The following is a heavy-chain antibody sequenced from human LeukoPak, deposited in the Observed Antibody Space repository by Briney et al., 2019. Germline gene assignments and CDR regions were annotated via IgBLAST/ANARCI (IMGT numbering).Heavy chain of an antibody. V-gene: IGHV3-7*01. CDR1: GFTFSSYW. D-gene: IGHD2-8*01. CDR2: IKQDGSEK. Sequence: GGSLRLSCAASGFTFSSYWMSWVRQAPGKGLEWVANIKQDGSEKYYVDSVKGRFTISRDNAKNSLYLQMNSLRAEDTAVYYCAREGGGYCTNGVCYTSPSGYYYYMDVWGKGTTSPSP. CDR3: AREGGGYCTNGVCYTSPSGYYYYMDV. J-gene: IGHJ6*03.